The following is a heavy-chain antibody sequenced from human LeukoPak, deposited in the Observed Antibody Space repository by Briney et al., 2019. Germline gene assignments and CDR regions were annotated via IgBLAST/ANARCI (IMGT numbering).Heavy chain of an antibody. V-gene: IGHV4-31*03. Sequence: NPSETLSLTCTVSGGSISSGGYYWSWIRQHPGKGLEWIGYIYYSGSTYYNPSLKSRVTISVDTSKNQFSLKPSSVTAADTAVYYCARETSSYYGDYPGGIDYWGQGTLVTVSS. CDR2: IYYSGST. D-gene: IGHD4-17*01. J-gene: IGHJ4*02. CDR3: ARETSSYYGDYPGGIDY. CDR1: GGSISSGGYY.